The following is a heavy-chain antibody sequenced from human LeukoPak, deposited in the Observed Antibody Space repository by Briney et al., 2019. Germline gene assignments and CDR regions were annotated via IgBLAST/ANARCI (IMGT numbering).Heavy chain of an antibody. CDR2: IYHSGST. V-gene: IGHV4-4*02. J-gene: IGHJ4*02. CDR1: GGSISSSNW. CDR3: ARLSIVGATNFDY. Sequence: PSETLSLTCAVSGGSISSSNWWSWVRQPPGKGLEWIGQIYHSGSTNYNPSLKSRVTISVDTSKNQFSLKLSSVTAADTAVYYCARLSIVGATNFDYWGQGTLVTVSS. D-gene: IGHD1-26*01.